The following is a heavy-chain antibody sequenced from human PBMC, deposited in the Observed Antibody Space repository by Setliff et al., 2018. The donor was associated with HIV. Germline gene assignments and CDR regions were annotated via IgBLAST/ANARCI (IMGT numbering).Heavy chain of an antibody. V-gene: IGHV3-48*03. D-gene: IGHD3-3*01. CDR2: ISSSGSVI. CDR1: GFTFSSYE. CDR3: TAQGSVTNYNVWGGPFWYFDL. J-gene: IGHJ2*01. Sequence: PGGSLRLSCAASGFTFSSYEMNWVRQAPGKGLEWVSYISSSGSVIYYADSVKGRFTISRDNSKNSLYLQVNSLRAEDTAVYYCTAQGSVTNYNVWGGPFWYFDLWGRGTLVTVSS.